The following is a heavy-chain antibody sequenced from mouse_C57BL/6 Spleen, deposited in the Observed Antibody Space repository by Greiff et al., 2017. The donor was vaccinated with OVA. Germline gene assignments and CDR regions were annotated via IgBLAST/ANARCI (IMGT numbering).Heavy chain of an antibody. D-gene: IGHD2-1*01. CDR2: IDPSDSYT. CDR1: GYTFTSYW. CDR3: ARGVTHYFDY. J-gene: IGHJ2*01. Sequence: VQLQQSGAELVMPGASVKLSCKASGYTFTSYWMHWVKQRPGQGLEWIGEIDPSDSYTNYNQKFKGKSTLTVDKSSSTAYIQLSSLTSEDSAVYYCARGVTHYFDYWGQGTTLTVSS. V-gene: IGHV1-69*01.